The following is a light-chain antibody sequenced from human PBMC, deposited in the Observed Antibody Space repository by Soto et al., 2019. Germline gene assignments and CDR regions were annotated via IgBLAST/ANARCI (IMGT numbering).Light chain of an antibody. CDR1: SGHSSYA. J-gene: IGLJ3*02. CDR3: QTWSTGIRV. V-gene: IGLV4-69*01. CDR2: LNSDGSH. Sequence: QPVLTQSPSASASLGASVKLTCTQSSGHSSYAIAWHQQQPEKGPRYLMKLNSDGSHSKGDGIPDRFSGSSSGTERYLTISSLQSEDEADYYCQTWSTGIRVFGGGTQLTVL.